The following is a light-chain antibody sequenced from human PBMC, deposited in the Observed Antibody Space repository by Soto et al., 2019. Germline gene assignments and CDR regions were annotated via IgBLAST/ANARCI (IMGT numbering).Light chain of an antibody. V-gene: IGLV2-14*03. CDR1: SSDVGGYSY. J-gene: IGLJ1*01. Sequence: QSALTQPASVSGSPGQSITISCTGTSSDVGGYSYVSWYQQLPGKAPKLMIYDVSNRPSGVSNRFSGSKSGDTASLTISGLQAEDEADYYCSSYTSSTTYVFGTGTKATVL. CDR2: DVS. CDR3: SSYTSSTTYV.